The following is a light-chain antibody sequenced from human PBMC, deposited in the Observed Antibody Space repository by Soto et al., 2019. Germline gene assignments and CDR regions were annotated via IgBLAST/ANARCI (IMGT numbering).Light chain of an antibody. CDR3: QQRHNWPIT. V-gene: IGKV3-11*01. CDR1: QSVSSN. Sequence: EIVLTQSPATLSLSPGETATLSCRASQSVSSNLAWYQQKPGQPPRLLIYDTSNRATGIPARFSGSGSGTDFTLTISGLEPADLGVYYCQQRHNWPITFGQGTRLEIK. J-gene: IGKJ5*01. CDR2: DTS.